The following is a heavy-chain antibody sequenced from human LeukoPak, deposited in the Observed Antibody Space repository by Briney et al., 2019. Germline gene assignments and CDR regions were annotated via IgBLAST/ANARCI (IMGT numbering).Heavy chain of an antibody. CDR2: INHSGST. V-gene: IGHV4-34*01. D-gene: IGHD5-18*01. J-gene: IGHJ4*02. CDR1: GGSFSGYY. Sequence: SETLSLXCAVYGGSFSGYYWSWSRQPPGKGLEWIGEINHSGSTNYNPSLKSRVTISVDTSKNQFSLKLSSVTAADTAVYYCARDKYSCGWRPHLYYFDYWGQGTLVTVSS. CDR3: ARDKYSCGWRPHLYYFDY.